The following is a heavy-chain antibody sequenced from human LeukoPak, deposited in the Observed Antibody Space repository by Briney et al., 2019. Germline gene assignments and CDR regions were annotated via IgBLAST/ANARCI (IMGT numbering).Heavy chain of an antibody. D-gene: IGHD3-10*01. CDR3: AKSSMVRGAYFDY. J-gene: IGHJ4*02. CDR2: ISWNSGSI. Sequence: GRSLRLSCAASGFTFDDYAMHWVRQAPGKGLEGVSGISWNSGSIGYADSVKGRFTISRDNAKTSLYLQMNSLRAEDTALYYCAKSSMVRGAYFDYWGQGTLVTVSS. CDR1: GFTFDDYA. V-gene: IGHV3-9*01.